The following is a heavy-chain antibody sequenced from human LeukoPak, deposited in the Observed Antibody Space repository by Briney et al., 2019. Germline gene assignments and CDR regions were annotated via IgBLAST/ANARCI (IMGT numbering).Heavy chain of an antibody. V-gene: IGHV3-30*02. CDR2: IRYDGSNK. CDR1: GFIFSSYG. Sequence: GGSLRLSCGASGFIFSSYGMHWVRRAPGKGLEWVAFIRYDGSNKDYADSVKGRFTISRDNSKNTLYLQMNSLRAEDTAVYYCGKGYNYGLDYWGQGTLVTVSS. J-gene: IGHJ4*02. CDR3: GKGYNYGLDY. D-gene: IGHD5-18*01.